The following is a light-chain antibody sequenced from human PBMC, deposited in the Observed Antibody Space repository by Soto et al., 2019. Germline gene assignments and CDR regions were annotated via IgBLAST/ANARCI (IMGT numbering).Light chain of an antibody. CDR1: QSLQHSNGDTY. V-gene: IGKV2-28*01. Sequence: EIVMTQSPLSLPVTPGEPASISCRSSQSLQHSNGDTYVDWYLQKPGESPQLLINLVSNRASGVPTRFSASASGTDFTLKISRVEAEDFGTYYCMQALHTVTFGGRTKLEIK. J-gene: IGKJ4*01. CDR2: LVS. CDR3: MQALHTVT.